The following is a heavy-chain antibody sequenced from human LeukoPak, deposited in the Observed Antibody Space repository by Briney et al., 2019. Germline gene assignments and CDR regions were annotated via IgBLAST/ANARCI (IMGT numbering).Heavy chain of an antibody. D-gene: IGHD3-3*01. CDR3: ARQVSDDFWSGLDV. CDR1: GSSISSSSYY. J-gene: IGHJ6*04. CDR2: IYYSGST. V-gene: IGHV4-39*01. Sequence: SETLSLTCTVSGSSISSSSYYWGWIRQPPGKGLEWIGSIYYSGSTYYNPSLKSRVTISVDTSKNQFSLKLSSVTAADTAVYYCARQVSDDFWSGLDVWGKGATVTVSS.